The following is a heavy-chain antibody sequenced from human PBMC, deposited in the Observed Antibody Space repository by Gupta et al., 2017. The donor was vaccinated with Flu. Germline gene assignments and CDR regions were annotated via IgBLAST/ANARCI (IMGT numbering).Heavy chain of an antibody. CDR1: GFTFSGSA. CDR2: IRSKVNNYAT. Sequence: EVQLVESGGGLVQPGGSLKLSCVASGFTFSGSAMHWVRQASGKGLEWVGRIRSKVNNYATAYAASVKGRFAISRDDSKNTTYLQMNSLKTEDTAVYYCTRPSLPTLAVPGPDYWGQGTLVAVSS. V-gene: IGHV3-73*02. D-gene: IGHD6-19*01. J-gene: IGHJ4*02. CDR3: TRPSLPTLAVPGPDY.